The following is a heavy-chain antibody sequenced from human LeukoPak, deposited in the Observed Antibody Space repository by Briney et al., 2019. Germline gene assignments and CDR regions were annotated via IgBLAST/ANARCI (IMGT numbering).Heavy chain of an antibody. V-gene: IGHV1-69*05. D-gene: IGHD6-13*01. CDR2: IIPIFGTA. J-gene: IGHJ4*02. CDR3: ASIKQLVVGGGFDY. CDR1: GGTFSSYA. Sequence: GASVKVSCKASGGTFSSYAISWVRQAPGQGLEWMGGIIPIFGTANYAQKFHGRVTITTDESTSTAYMELSSLRSEDTAVYYCASIKQLVVGGGFDYWGQGTLVTVSS.